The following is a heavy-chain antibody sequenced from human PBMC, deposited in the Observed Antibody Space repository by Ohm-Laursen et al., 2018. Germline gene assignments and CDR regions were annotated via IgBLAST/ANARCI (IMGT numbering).Heavy chain of an antibody. CDR1: GFSFSDYD. CDR3: AREERGSDFQGIDY. D-gene: IGHD3/OR15-3a*01. J-gene: IGHJ4*02. V-gene: IGHV3-13*01. CDR2: IDAAGRT. Sequence: GSLRLSCTASGFSFSDYDMHWVRLLTGKRLEWVSGIDAAGRTYYPASMEGRFTISRENDKNSLHLQVDSLRAGDTAVYYCAREERGSDFQGIDYWGQGTLVTVSS.